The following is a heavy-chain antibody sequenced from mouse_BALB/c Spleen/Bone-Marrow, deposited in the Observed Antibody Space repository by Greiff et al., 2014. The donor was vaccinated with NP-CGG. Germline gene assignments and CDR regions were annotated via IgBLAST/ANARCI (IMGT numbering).Heavy chain of an antibody. Sequence: VQLQQSGAELARPGASVKMSCEASGYTFTSYTMHWVKQRPGQGLEWIGYINPSSGYTNYTQRFKDKATLTADKSSGTAYMHLSSLTSDDSAVYYCAKGSIYYDGRRDGYFDVWGAGTTVTVSS. J-gene: IGHJ1*01. V-gene: IGHV1-4*01. CDR1: GYTFTSYT. D-gene: IGHD1-1*01. CDR2: INPSSGYT. CDR3: AKGSIYYDGRRDGYFDV.